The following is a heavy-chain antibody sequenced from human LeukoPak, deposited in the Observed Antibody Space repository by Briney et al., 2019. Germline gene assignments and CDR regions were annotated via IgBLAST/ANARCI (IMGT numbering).Heavy chain of an antibody. V-gene: IGHV3-43*02. CDR2: ISGDDGST. CDR3: AKDIWPHIVVVTATPDY. D-gene: IGHD2-21*02. J-gene: IGHJ4*02. CDR1: GFTFDDYA. Sequence: GGSLRLSCAASGFTFDDYAMHWVRQAPGKGLEWVSLISGDDGSTYYADSVKGRFTISRDNSKNSLYLQMNSLRTEDTALYYRAKDIWPHIVVVTATPDYWGQGTLVTVSS.